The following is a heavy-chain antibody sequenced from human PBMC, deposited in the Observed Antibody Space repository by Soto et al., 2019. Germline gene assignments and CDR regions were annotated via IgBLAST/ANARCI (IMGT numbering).Heavy chain of an antibody. CDR3: ARDRLWFDYYYYGMDV. CDR2: INAGNGNT. CDR1: GYTFTSYA. J-gene: IGHJ6*02. V-gene: IGHV1-3*01. D-gene: IGHD3-10*01. Sequence: VASVKVSCKASGYTFTSYAMQWVRQAPGQRLEWMGWINAGNGNTKYSQKFQGRVTITRDTSASTAYMELSSLRSEDTAVYYCARDRLWFDYYYYGMDVWGQGTPVTVYS.